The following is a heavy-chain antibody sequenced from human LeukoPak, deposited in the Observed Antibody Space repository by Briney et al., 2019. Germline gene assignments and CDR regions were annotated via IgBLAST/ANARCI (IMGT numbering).Heavy chain of an antibody. V-gene: IGHV3-23*01. J-gene: IGHJ4*02. D-gene: IGHD2-2*01. CDR2: ITGSGGSA. Sequence: PGGSLRLSCAASGFTFSSYAMSWVRQAPGRGLEWVSAITGSGGSAYYADSVKGRFTISRDNSKNTLYLQMNSLRAEDTAVYYCAKVGCSSTSCYRGIDYWGQGTLATVSS. CDR3: AKVGCSSTSCYRGIDY. CDR1: GFTFSSYA.